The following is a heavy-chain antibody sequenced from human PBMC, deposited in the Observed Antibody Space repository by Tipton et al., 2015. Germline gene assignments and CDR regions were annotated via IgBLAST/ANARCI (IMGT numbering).Heavy chain of an antibody. CDR2: IHHGGST. Sequence: TLSLTCSVSGDSISSSNWWSWVRQPPGKGLEWIGEIHHGGSTNYNPSLKSRVTMSVDTSKNQFSLHLSSVTAADTAVYYCAREVWYYDSSGYDYGGQGTLVTVSS. D-gene: IGHD3-22*01. CDR3: AREVWYYDSSGYDY. CDR1: GDSISSSNW. V-gene: IGHV4-4*02. J-gene: IGHJ4*02.